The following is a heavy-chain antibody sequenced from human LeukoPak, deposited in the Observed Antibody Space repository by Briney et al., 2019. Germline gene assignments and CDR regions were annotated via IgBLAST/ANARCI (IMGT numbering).Heavy chain of an antibody. D-gene: IGHD5-18*01. CDR2: IYYSGST. V-gene: IGHV4-39*01. J-gene: IGHJ4*02. Sequence: SETLSLTCTVSGDSISSSSYYWGWIRQPPGKGLEWIGSIYYSGSTYYNPFLKSRVTISVDTSKNQFSLKLSSVTAADTAVYYCASQSPRGYSYGIDYWGQGTLVTVSS. CDR3: ASQSPRGYSYGIDY. CDR1: GDSISSSSYY.